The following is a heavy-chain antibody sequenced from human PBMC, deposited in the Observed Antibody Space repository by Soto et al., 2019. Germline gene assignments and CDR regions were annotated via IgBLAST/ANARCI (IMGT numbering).Heavy chain of an antibody. CDR2: ISITSSYI. CDR1: GITFSTYS. CDR3: AAGIADYYDSSGYYAY. V-gene: IGHV3-21*01. J-gene: IGHJ4*02. Sequence: GSLRLSCAASGITFSTYSMNWVRQAPGKGLEGVSSISITSSYIYYADSLKGRFTVSRDNAKNTLYLQMNSLSAEDTAVYYCAAGIADYYDSSGYYAYWGQGILVTVSS. D-gene: IGHD3-22*01.